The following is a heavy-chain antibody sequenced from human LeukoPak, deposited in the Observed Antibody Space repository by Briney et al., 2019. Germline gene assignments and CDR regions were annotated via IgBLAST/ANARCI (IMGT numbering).Heavy chain of an antibody. V-gene: IGHV3-48*02. J-gene: IGHJ4*02. D-gene: IGHD1-26*01. CDR1: GFTFSSYS. CDR3: ASSGSYRFDY. Sequence: GSLRLSCAAPGFTFSSYSMNWVRQAPGKGLEWVSHITASGTAMFYADSVKGRFTISRDNAKNSLYLQMNSLRDEDTAVYYCASSGSYRFDYWGQGTLVTVSS. CDR2: ITASGTAM.